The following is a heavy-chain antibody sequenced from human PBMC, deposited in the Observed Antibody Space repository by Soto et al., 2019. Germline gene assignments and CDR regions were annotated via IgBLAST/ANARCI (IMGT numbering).Heavy chain of an antibody. D-gene: IGHD6-13*01. Sequence: SVKVSCKASGCTFSSYAISWVRQAPGQGLEWMGGIIPIFGTANYAQKFQGRVTITRDTSASTAYMELSSLRSEDTTVYYCARDLKQLDGMDVWGQGTTVTVSS. J-gene: IGHJ6*02. CDR1: GCTFSSYA. CDR2: IIPIFGTA. CDR3: ARDLKQLDGMDV. V-gene: IGHV1-69*05.